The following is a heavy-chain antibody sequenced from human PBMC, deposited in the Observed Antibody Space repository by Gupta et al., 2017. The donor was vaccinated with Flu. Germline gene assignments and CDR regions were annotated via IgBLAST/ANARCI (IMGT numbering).Heavy chain of an antibody. Sequence: TLSGYHIHWVRQAPGQGLEWMGLINCDSGGPTYEQKVQGRVTMTRDTSISTAYMEVSGLRSDDTALYYCASEKTGTSYFDHWGQGSLVTVSS. CDR2: INCDSGGP. CDR3: ASEKTGTSYFDH. V-gene: IGHV1-2*02. J-gene: IGHJ4*02. CDR1: TLSGYH.